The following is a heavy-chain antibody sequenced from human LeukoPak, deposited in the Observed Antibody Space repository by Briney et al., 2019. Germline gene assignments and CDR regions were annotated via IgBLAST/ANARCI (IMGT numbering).Heavy chain of an antibody. CDR1: GFTFSDAW. Sequence: GGSLRLPCAASGFTFSDAWMSWVRQAPGKGLEWVGRIKNKADGGTADYAAPVKGRFTISRDDSKNTLYLQMNSLKTEDTAVYYCFARGGYWGQGTLVTVSS. V-gene: IGHV3-15*01. D-gene: IGHD3-16*01. J-gene: IGHJ4*02. CDR3: FARGGY. CDR2: IKNKADGGTA.